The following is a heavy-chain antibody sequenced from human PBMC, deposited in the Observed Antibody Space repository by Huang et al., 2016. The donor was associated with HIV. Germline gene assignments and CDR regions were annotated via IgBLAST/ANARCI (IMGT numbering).Heavy chain of an antibody. CDR1: GGSLTIYY. CDR3: ARGVYGNGGAYWFFDL. J-gene: IGHJ2*01. D-gene: IGHD3-16*01. Sequence: QVQLQQRGAGLWKSSETVSLTCAGYGGSLTIYYWTWIRQSPTKGLEWLGEVSDGGTTSYNPSLNSRVTISVDTSKNQFSLKLRSVSAADTAVYYCARGVYGNGGAYWFFDLWGRGTQVAVSS. V-gene: IGHV4-34*02. CDR2: VSDGGTT.